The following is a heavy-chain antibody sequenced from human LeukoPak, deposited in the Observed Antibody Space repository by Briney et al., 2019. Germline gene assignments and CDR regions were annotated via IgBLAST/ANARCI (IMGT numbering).Heavy chain of an antibody. CDR2: ISSSRSYI. CDR1: GFTFRGFS. V-gene: IGHV3-21*01. Sequence: GGSLRLSCAASGFTFRGFSMNWVRQAPGKGLEWVSSISSSRSYIYYADSVKGRFTISRDNAKNSLYLQMNSLRAEDTAVYYCARGGFSGAYDYWGQGTLVTVSS. D-gene: IGHD3-10*01. J-gene: IGHJ4*02. CDR3: ARGGFSGAYDY.